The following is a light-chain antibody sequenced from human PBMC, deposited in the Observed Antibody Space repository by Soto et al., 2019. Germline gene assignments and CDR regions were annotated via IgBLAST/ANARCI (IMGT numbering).Light chain of an antibody. CDR3: QQYYTTPWT. J-gene: IGKJ1*01. CDR2: WAS. Sequence: DIVMTQSPDSLAVSLGERATINCKSSQSVLYSSNNKNYLAWYQQKPGQPPKALIYWASTREYGVPDRFSGRGSGTDFTLTISSLQAEAVAVYYCQQYYTTPWTFGQGTKVEIK. V-gene: IGKV4-1*01. CDR1: QSVLYSSNNKNY.